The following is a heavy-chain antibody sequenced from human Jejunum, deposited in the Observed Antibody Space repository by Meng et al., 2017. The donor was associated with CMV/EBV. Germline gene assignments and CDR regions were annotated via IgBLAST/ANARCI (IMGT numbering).Heavy chain of an antibody. CDR1: TLNNYH. J-gene: IGHJ4*02. V-gene: IGHV1-46*02. CDR3: ARDLSSDTSAYYAPDH. CDR2: INPNGGGT. D-gene: IGHD3-22*01. Sequence: TLNNYHMHWVRTAPGPGLEWMGIINPNGGGTAGAQKFQGRVTMTRDTSTSTFYMELNSLRSEDTAVYYCARDLSSDTSAYYAPDHWGQGTLVTVSS.